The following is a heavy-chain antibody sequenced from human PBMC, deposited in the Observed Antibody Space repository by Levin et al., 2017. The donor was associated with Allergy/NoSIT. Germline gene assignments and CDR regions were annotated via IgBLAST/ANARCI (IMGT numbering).Heavy chain of an antibody. CDR2: INHSGST. CDR3: ARGYPGYGWGSYRLGDYFDY. J-gene: IGHJ4*02. CDR1: GGSFRGYY. D-gene: IGHD3-16*02. V-gene: IGHV4-34*01. Sequence: SQTLSLTCAVYGGSFRGYYWSWIRQPPGKGLEWIGEINHSGSTNYNPSLKSRVTISVDTSKNQFSLKLSSVTAADTAVYYCARGYPGYGWGSYRLGDYFDYWGQGTLVTVSS.